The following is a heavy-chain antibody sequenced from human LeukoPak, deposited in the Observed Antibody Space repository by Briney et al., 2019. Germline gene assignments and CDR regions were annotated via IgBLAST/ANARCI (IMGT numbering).Heavy chain of an antibody. J-gene: IGHJ3*02. CDR1: GYTFTSYY. CDR2: INPNSGGA. D-gene: IGHD6-13*01. CDR3: AAPAGTEAFDI. Sequence: GASVKVSCKASGYTFTSYYMHWVRQAPGQGLEWMGRINPNSGGANYAQKFQGRVTITRDTSIITAYMELSRLRSDDTAVYYCAAPAGTEAFDIWGQGTMVTVSS. V-gene: IGHV1-2*06.